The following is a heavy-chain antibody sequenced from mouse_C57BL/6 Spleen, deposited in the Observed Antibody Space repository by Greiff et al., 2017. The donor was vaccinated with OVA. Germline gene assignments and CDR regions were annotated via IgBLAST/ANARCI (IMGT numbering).Heavy chain of an antibody. CDR2: IDPSDSYT. D-gene: IGHD2-4*01. Sequence: VQLQQPGAELVKPGASVKLSCKASGYTFTSYWMQWVKQRPGQGLEWIGEIDPSDSYTNYNQKFKGKATLTVDTSSSTAYMQLSSLTSEDSAVYYCARGGSTMITRAMDYWGQGTSVTVSS. J-gene: IGHJ4*01. CDR3: ARGGSTMITRAMDY. V-gene: IGHV1-50*01. CDR1: GYTFTSYW.